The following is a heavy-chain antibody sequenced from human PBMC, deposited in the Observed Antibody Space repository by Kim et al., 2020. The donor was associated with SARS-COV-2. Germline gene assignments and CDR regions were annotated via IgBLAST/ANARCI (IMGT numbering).Heavy chain of an antibody. V-gene: IGHV3-7*01. Sequence: GGSLRLSCAASTFIFTNYWMNWVRQAPGKGLEWVASVSRSGDERYYVDSVKGRFTISRDNAKNSLFLQMNGLTDEDTAVYYCVRWNVVNSCRLPVGAFAIWGEGPPVRVST. CDR2: VSRSGDER. CDR1: TFIFTNYW. CDR3: VRWNVVNSCRLPVGAFAI. D-gene: IGHD1-1*01. J-gene: IGHJ3*02.